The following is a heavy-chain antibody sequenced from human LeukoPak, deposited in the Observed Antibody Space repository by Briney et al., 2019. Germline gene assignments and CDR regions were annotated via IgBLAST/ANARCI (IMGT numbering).Heavy chain of an antibody. D-gene: IGHD5-18*01. V-gene: IGHV1-2*02. Sequence: ASVKVSCKASGYTFTGYYMHWVRQAPGQGLEWMGWINPNSGGTNYAQKFQGRVTVTRDTSISTAYMELSRLRSDDTAVYYCARAPTAMDPFDCWGQGTLVTVSS. J-gene: IGHJ4*02. CDR2: INPNSGGT. CDR3: ARAPTAMDPFDC. CDR1: GYTFTGYY.